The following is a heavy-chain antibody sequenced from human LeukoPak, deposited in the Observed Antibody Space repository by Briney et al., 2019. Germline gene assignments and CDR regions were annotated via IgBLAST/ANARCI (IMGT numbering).Heavy chain of an antibody. CDR2: ISSDGTNK. J-gene: IGHJ4*02. Sequence: PGGSLRLSCAASGFTFSSYGMHWVRQAPGKGLAWVAVISSDGTNKYYADSVKGRFTISRDNSKNTLYLQMNSLRAEDTAVYYCANENYYDSSGYLDYWGQGTLVTVSS. CDR3: ANENYYDSSGYLDY. V-gene: IGHV3-30*18. D-gene: IGHD3-22*01. CDR1: GFTFSSYG.